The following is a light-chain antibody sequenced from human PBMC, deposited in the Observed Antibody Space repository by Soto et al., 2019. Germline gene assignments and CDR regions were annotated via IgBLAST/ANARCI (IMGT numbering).Light chain of an antibody. CDR1: QSVSSSY. V-gene: IGKV3-20*01. J-gene: IGKJ1*01. Sequence: EIVLTQSPGTLSLSPGERATLSCRASQSVSSSYLAWYQQKPGQAPRLLIYGASSRATGIPDRFSGSGSGTDFTLTISRLETEEFAVYYWQHPGTFGQGTKVEIK. CDR3: QHPGT. CDR2: GAS.